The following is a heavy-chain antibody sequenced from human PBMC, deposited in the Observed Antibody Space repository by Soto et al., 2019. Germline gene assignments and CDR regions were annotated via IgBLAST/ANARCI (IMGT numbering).Heavy chain of an antibody. V-gene: IGHV3-23*01. D-gene: IGHD4-17*01. J-gene: IGHJ3*02. Sequence: PGGSLRLSCVASGFTFRNYAMTWVRQAPGRGLQWVSTISGSGGSTYYAEPVRGRFTISRDNSINTLYLQMSSLRTEDTAVYYCAHPRGYGVFDAVDIWGQGTMVTVSS. CDR1: GFTFRNYA. CDR2: ISGSGGST. CDR3: AHPRGYGVFDAVDI.